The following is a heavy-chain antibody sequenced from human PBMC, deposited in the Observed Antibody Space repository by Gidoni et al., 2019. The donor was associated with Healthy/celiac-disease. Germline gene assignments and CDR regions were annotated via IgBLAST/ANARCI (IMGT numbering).Heavy chain of an antibody. J-gene: IGHJ4*02. Sequence: EVQLVESGGGWVQTGGYRRRPWAAAGSTFRSYTLRRVRLAPGKGLDLLSACRGSGSITYYADSFNCRFTIACDNSKTTLYLQMHRLISEDTSVYYCAKGAPRTLLADVYTAMVGVYWGQGTLFTVSS. D-gene: IGHD5-18*01. CDR3: AKGAPRTLLADVYTAMVGVY. CDR1: GSTFRSYT. V-gene: IGHV3-23*04. CDR2: CRGSGSIT.